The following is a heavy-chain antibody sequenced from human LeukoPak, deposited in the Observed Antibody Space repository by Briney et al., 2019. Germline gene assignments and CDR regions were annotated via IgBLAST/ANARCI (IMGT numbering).Heavy chain of an antibody. CDR1: GGSFSGYY. J-gene: IGHJ4*02. V-gene: IGHV4-34*01. CDR2: INHSGST. Sequence: SETLSLTCAVYGGSFSGYYWSWLRQPPGKGLEWIGEINHSGSTNYNPSLKSRVTISVDTSKNQFSLKLSSVTAADTAVYYCARMAWGSGSYHYYWGQGTLVTVSS. D-gene: IGHD3-10*01. CDR3: ARMAWGSGSYHYY.